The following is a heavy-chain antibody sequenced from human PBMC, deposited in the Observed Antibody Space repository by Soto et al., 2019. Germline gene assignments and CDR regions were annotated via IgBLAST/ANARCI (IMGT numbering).Heavy chain of an antibody. CDR1: GFTFSSYD. J-gene: IGHJ4*02. V-gene: IGHV3-30*18. D-gene: IGHD6-19*01. Sequence: QVQLVESGGGVVQPGRSLRLSCAASGFTFSSYDMHWVRQAPGKGLEWVAVISYDGSNKYYADSVKGRFTISRDNSKNTLYLQMNSLRDEDTAVYYCAKDEGIAVTGQIDYWGQGTLVTVSS. CDR2: ISYDGSNK. CDR3: AKDEGIAVTGQIDY.